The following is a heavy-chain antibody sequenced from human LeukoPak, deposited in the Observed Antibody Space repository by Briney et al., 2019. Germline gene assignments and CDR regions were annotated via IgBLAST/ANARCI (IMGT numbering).Heavy chain of an antibody. D-gene: IGHD6-6*01. CDR3: ARDLIAARPFDY. Sequence: GGSLRLSCAASGFTFSSYSMNWVRQAPGKGLEWASSISSSSSYIYYADSGKGRFTISRDNAKTSLYLQMNSLRAEDTAVYYCARDLIAARPFDYWAEGTLVTVSS. J-gene: IGHJ4*02. CDR2: ISSSSSYI. V-gene: IGHV3-21*01. CDR1: GFTFSSYS.